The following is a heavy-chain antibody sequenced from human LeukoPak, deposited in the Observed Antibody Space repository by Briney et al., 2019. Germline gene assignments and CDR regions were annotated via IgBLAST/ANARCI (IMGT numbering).Heavy chain of an antibody. Sequence: GASVKVSCKASAYTFTGYYMHWVRQAPGQGLEWMGWINPDSGGTNYAQKFQGRVTMTRDTSISTAYVEVSRLRSDDTAVYYCAREGSGWYGNFDYWGQGTLVTVSS. CDR1: AYTFTGYY. D-gene: IGHD6-19*01. CDR2: INPDSGGT. CDR3: AREGSGWYGNFDY. J-gene: IGHJ4*02. V-gene: IGHV1-2*02.